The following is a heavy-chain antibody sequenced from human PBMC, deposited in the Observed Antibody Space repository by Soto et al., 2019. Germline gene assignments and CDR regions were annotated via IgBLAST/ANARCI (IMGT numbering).Heavy chain of an antibody. CDR2: VYHTGDT. J-gene: IGHJ5*02. Sequence: SETLSLTCGVSGGTVASSRWWSWVRQSPGGGLEWIGNVYHTGDTNLNPSLQSRVTISVDKSNNQFSLRLNSLTAADTAVYFCAREIVTAGGDNYFDPWGPGTLVTVSS. CDR3: AREIVTAGGDNYFDP. V-gene: IGHV4-4*02. CDR1: GGTVASSRW. D-gene: IGHD2-21*02.